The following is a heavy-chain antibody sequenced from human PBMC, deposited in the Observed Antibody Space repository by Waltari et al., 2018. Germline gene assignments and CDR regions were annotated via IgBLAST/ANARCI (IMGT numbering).Heavy chain of an antibody. Sequence: QLQLQESGPGLVKPSETLSLTCTVSGGSIRSSSYYWGWIRQPPGKGLEWIGSIYYSASTYYNPSLKSRVTISVDTSKNQFSLKLSSVTAADTAVYYCARDISYGDYVSYFDYWGQGTLVTVSS. CDR2: IYYSAST. D-gene: IGHD4-17*01. CDR3: ARDISYGDYVSYFDY. J-gene: IGHJ4*02. CDR1: GGSIRSSSYY. V-gene: IGHV4-39*07.